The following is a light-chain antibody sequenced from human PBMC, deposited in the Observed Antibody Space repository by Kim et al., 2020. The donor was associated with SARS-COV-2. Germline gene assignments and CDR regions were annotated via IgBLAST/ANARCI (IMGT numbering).Light chain of an antibody. CDR3: QQYDTYWT. V-gene: IGKV1-5*03. Sequence: DAQMTQSPSTLSASVGDRVTITCRASQSIDSWLAWYQQKPGKAPKLLIYKSSTLESGVPSRFSGSGSGTEFTLTISSLQPDDFATYYCQQYDTYWTFGQGTKVDIK. CDR2: KSS. CDR1: QSIDSW. J-gene: IGKJ1*01.